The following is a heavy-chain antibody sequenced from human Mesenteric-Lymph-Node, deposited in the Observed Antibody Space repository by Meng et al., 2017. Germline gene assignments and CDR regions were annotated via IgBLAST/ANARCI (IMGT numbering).Heavy chain of an antibody. V-gene: IGHV4-4*02. CDR2: IYHSGST. Sequence: QLHESAPGLVRPSGTLALTCAVSGGSTSSSNWWSWVRQPPGKGLEWIGEIYHSGSTNYNPSLKSRVTISMGKSNNQLSLKLNSVTAADTAVYYCATQESRDGHNPYWGQGTLVTVSS. CDR1: GGSTSSSNW. CDR3: ATQESRDGHNPY. D-gene: IGHD5-24*01. J-gene: IGHJ4*02.